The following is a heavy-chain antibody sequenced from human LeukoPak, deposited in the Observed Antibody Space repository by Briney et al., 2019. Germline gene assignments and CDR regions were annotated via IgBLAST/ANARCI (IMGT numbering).Heavy chain of an antibody. V-gene: IGHV3-23*01. CDR2: ISGSDAGT. D-gene: IGHD3-10*01. J-gene: IGHJ4*02. CDR3: AKVLYASGSYGVDY. Sequence: GGSLRLSCAASGFTFNNYAMRWVRQAPGKGLEWVSAISGSDAGTFYADSVKGRFTISRDNSKNTLYLQMNSLRAEDTAVYYCAKVLYASGSYGVDYWGQGTLVTVSS. CDR1: GFTFNNYA.